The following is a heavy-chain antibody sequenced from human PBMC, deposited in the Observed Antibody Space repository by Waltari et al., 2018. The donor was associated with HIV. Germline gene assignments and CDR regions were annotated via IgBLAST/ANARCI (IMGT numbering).Heavy chain of an antibody. V-gene: IGHV1-2*02. J-gene: IGHJ4*02. CDR2: INPNRGGT. CDR3: AMSRFLDRSLAGY. CDR1: GYTFTGYY. D-gene: IGHD3-3*01. Sequence: QVQLVQSGAEVKKPGASVKVSCKASGYTFTGYYMHWVRQAPGQGLEWMGWINPNRGGTNYAQKFQGRVTMTRDTSISTAYMELSRLRSDDTAVYYCAMSRFLDRSLAGYWGQGTLVTVSS.